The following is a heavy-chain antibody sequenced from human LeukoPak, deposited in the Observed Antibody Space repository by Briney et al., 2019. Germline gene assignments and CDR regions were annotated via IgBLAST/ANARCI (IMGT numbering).Heavy chain of an antibody. Sequence: ASVKVSCKASGGTFSSYAISWVRQAPGQGLEWVGWINPSSGGTNYAQKFQGRVTMTRDTSISTAYVELSRLRSDDTAVYYCARIEVTAENWFGPWGQGTLVTVSS. CDR2: INPSSGGT. CDR3: ARIEVTAENWFGP. CDR1: GGTFSSYA. D-gene: IGHD2-2*01. V-gene: IGHV1-2*02. J-gene: IGHJ5*02.